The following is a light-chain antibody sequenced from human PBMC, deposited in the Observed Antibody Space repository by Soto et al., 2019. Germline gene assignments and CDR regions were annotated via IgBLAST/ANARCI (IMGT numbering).Light chain of an antibody. J-gene: IGLJ3*02. CDR2: RNN. V-gene: IGLV1-47*01. CDR3: ASWDDSSSGRV. CDR1: TPNIGSNY. Sequence: QSGLTQPPSASGTPGQRVIISCSGKTPNIGSNYVYWYRHLPGTAPQLLIYRNNQRPSGVPDRFSGSKSRTSASLAISGLRSEDEADYYCASWDDSSSGRVFGGGTMLTVL.